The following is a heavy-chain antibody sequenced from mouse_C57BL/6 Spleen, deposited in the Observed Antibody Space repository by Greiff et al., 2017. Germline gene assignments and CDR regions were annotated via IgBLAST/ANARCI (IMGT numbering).Heavy chain of an antibody. D-gene: IGHD2-3*01. Sequence: QAQLQQPGAELVRPGSSVKLSCKASGYTFTSYWMHWVKQRPIQGLEWIGNIDPSDSETHYNQKFKDKATLTVDKSSSTAYMQLSSLTSEDSAVYYCARIYDGYPYAMDYWGQGTSVTVSS. CDR3: ARIYDGYPYAMDY. CDR2: IDPSDSET. V-gene: IGHV1-52*01. J-gene: IGHJ4*01. CDR1: GYTFTSYW.